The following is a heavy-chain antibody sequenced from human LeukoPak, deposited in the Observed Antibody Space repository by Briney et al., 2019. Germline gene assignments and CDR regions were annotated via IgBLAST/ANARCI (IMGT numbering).Heavy chain of an antibody. CDR3: ASPYSGAFDI. Sequence: SETLSLTCTVSGGSISSSSYYWGWIRQPPGKGLEWIGSIYYSGSTYYNPSLKSRVTISVDTSKNQFSLKLSSVTAADTAVYYCASPYSGAFDIWGQGTTVTVSS. J-gene: IGHJ3*02. D-gene: IGHD3-10*01. CDR2: IYYSGST. CDR1: GGSISSSSYY. V-gene: IGHV4-39*01.